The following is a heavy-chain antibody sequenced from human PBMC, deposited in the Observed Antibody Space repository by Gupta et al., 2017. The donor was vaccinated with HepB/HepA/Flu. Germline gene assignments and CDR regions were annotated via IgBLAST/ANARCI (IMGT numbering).Heavy chain of an antibody. CDR3: ARKNSSSSYYYYMDV. CDR2: INHSGST. D-gene: IGHD6-6*01. Sequence: QVQLQQSGAGLSKPSATLSLTCAVDGGSFSGYYWSWIRQPPGKGLEWIGEINHSGSTNYNPSLKSRVTISVDTSKNQFSLKLSSVTAADTAVYYCARKNSSSSYYYYMDVWGKGTTVTVSS. J-gene: IGHJ6*03. CDR1: GGSFSGYY. V-gene: IGHV4-34*01.